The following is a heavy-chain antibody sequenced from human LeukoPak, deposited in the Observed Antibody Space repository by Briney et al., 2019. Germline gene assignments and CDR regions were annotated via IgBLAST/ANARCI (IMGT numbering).Heavy chain of an antibody. J-gene: IGHJ6*02. CDR3: AKDLEHSSSSAYYYYGMDV. CDR1: GFTFSSYA. Sequence: PGGSLRLSCAASGFTFSSYAMSWVRQAPGKGLEWVSAISGSGGSTYYADSVKGRFTISRDNSKNTLYLQTNSLRAEDTAVYYCAKDLEHSSSSAYYYYGMDVWGQGTTVTVSS. V-gene: IGHV3-23*01. D-gene: IGHD6-6*01. CDR2: ISGSGGST.